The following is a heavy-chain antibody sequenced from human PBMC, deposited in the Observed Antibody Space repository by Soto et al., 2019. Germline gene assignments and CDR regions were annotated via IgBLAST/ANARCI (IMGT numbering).Heavy chain of an antibody. J-gene: IGHJ4*02. V-gene: IGHV4-59*01. CDR3: ARGSSWLAY. Sequence: SETLSLTCTVSGGSISSYYWSWIRQPPGKGLEWIGYIYYSGSTNYNPSLKSRVTISVDTSKNQFSLKLSSVTAADTAVYYCARGSSWLAYWGQGTLVTVSS. CDR1: GGSISSYY. D-gene: IGHD6-13*01. CDR2: IYYSGST.